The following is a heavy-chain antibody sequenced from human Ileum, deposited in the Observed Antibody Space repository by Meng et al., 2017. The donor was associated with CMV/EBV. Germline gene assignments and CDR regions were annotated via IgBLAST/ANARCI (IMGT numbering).Heavy chain of an antibody. J-gene: IGHJ4*02. Sequence: GGSLRLSCAASGFTFSSYGMHWVRQAPGKGLEWVAFIRYDGNNKFYADSVKGRFTFSRDNSKNTLSLQMNSLRAEDTAVYYCAKDRGYYYDGSGLTWFFDYWGQGTLVTVSS. CDR2: IRYDGNNK. CDR1: GFTFSSYG. D-gene: IGHD3-22*01. CDR3: AKDRGYYYDGSGLTWFFDY. V-gene: IGHV3-30*02.